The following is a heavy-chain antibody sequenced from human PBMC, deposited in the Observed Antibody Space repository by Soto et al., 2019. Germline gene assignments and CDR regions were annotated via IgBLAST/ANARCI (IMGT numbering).Heavy chain of an antibody. CDR3: ARDRGVLTTVTTLGSEDPGVGDY. Sequence: QVQLVQSGAEVKKPGASVKVSCKASGYTSTSYGISWVRQAPGQGLEWMGWISAYNGNTNYAQKLQGRVTMTTDTSTSTAYMELRSLRSDDTAVYYCARDRGVLTTVTTLGSEDPGVGDYWGQGTLVTVSS. V-gene: IGHV1-18*01. D-gene: IGHD4-17*01. CDR1: GYTSTSYG. CDR2: ISAYNGNT. J-gene: IGHJ4*02.